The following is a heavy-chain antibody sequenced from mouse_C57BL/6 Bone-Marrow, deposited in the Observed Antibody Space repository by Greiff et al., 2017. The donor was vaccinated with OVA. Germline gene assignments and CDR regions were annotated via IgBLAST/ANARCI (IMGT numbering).Heavy chain of an antibody. Sequence: QVQLKESGAELARPGASVKLSCKASGYTFTSYGISWVKQRTGQGLEWIGEIYPRSGNTYYNEKFKGKATLTADKSSSTAYMELRSLTSEDSAVYFCANYYGSSWGFAYWGQGTLVTVSA. J-gene: IGHJ3*01. V-gene: IGHV1-81*01. CDR3: ANYYGSSWGFAY. CDR1: GYTFTSYG. D-gene: IGHD1-1*01. CDR2: IYPRSGNT.